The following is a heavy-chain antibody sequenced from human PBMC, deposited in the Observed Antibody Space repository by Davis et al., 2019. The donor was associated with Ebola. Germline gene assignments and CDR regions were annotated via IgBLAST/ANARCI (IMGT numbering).Heavy chain of an antibody. CDR2: TYYNSKWYT. CDR1: GDTVSSIDGA. Sequence: HSQTLSLTCATSGDTVSSIDGAWNWIRQSPSRGLEWLGRTYYNSKWYTDYAVSVRGRITINPDTSKNQFSLQLNSVTPEDTAVYYCVRGWGRTGMGVWGQGTTVTVSS. D-gene: IGHD1-26*01. CDR3: VRGWGRTGMGV. V-gene: IGHV6-1*01. J-gene: IGHJ6*02.